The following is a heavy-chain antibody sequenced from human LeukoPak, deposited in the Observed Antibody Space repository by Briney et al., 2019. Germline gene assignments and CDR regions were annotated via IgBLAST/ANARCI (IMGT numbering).Heavy chain of an antibody. V-gene: IGHV4-59*01. Sequence: SETLSLTCTVSGGSISGYYWSWIRQPPGKGLEWIGYIYYSGSTNYNPSLKSRVTISVDTSKNQFSLKLSSVTAAVTAVYYCARLPSRARFDPWGQGTLVTVSS. CDR3: ARLPSRARFDP. D-gene: IGHD6-6*01. CDR2: IYYSGST. J-gene: IGHJ5*02. CDR1: GGSISGYY.